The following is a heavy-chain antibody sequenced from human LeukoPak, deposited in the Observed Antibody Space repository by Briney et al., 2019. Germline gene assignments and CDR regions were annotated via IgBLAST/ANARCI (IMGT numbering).Heavy chain of an antibody. V-gene: IGHV3-21*01. CDR2: ISSSSSYI. CDR1: GFTFCIYT. D-gene: IGHD3-22*01. Sequence: PGGSLRLSCAASGFTFCIYTMNWVRQAPGKGLEWVSSISSSSSYIYYADSVKGRFTISRDNAKNSLYLQMDSLRAEDTAVYYCARDGKDSMIVVVTAEYFQHWGQGTLVTVSS. CDR3: ARDGKDSMIVVVTAEYFQH. J-gene: IGHJ1*01.